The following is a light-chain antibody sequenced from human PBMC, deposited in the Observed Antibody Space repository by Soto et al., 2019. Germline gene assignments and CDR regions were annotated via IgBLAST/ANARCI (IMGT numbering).Light chain of an antibody. CDR1: QSVRND. J-gene: IGKJ2*03. CDR2: GAS. Sequence: EIVMTQSPATLSVSPGERATISCRASQSVRNDLAWYQQKPDKAPRVLVYGASTTATGVPARFSGSGSGTEFTLTITSLQSEDFAVYYCQQYNNWYSFGQGTKLEIK. V-gene: IGKV3-15*01. CDR3: QQYNNWYS.